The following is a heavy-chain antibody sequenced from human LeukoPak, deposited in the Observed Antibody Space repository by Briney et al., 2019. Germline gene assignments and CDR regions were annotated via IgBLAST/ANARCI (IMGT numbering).Heavy chain of an antibody. CDR3: ARVSTARRGSDAFDI. V-gene: IGHV3-74*01. J-gene: IGHJ3*02. Sequence: GGSLRLSCAASGFTFSSYAMHWVRQAPRKGLVWVSRINTDGSSTSYADSVKGRFTISRDNAKNTLYLQMNSLRAEDTAVYYCARVSTARRGSDAFDIWGQGTMVTVSS. CDR2: INTDGSST. CDR1: GFTFSSYA. D-gene: IGHD6-6*01.